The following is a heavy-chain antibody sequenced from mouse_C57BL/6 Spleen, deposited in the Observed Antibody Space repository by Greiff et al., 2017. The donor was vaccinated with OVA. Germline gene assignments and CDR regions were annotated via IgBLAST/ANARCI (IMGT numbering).Heavy chain of an antibody. Sequence: VQLQQSGAELVKPGASVKLSCKASGYTFTSYWMHWVKQRPGQGLEWIGYINPSSGYTKYNQKFKGKATLTADKSSSTAYMQLSSLTYEDSAVYYGAWYYDGYDKGFAYWGQGTLVTVSA. CDR1: GYTFTSYW. J-gene: IGHJ3*01. CDR2: INPSSGYT. V-gene: IGHV1-7*01. D-gene: IGHD2-2*01. CDR3: AWYYDGYDKGFAY.